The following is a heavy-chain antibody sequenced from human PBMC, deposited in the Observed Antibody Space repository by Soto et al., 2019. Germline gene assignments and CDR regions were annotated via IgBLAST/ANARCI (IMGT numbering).Heavy chain of an antibody. CDR2: ISAYNGNT. CDR3: ASDRGGRGAAATLYYYYGMDV. CDR1: GYTFTSYG. Sequence: ASVKVSCKASGYTFTSYGISWVRQAPGQGLEWMGWISAYNGNTNYAQKLQGRVTMTTDTSTSTAYMELRSLRSDDTAVYYGASDRGGRGAAATLYYYYGMDVWAQGTTVTVSS. D-gene: IGHD6-25*01. V-gene: IGHV1-18*04. J-gene: IGHJ6*02.